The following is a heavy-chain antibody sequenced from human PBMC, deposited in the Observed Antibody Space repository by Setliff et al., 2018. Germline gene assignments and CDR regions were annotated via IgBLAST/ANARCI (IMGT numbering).Heavy chain of an antibody. V-gene: IGHV4-61*03. CDR3: ARGAIFYYFDY. J-gene: IGHJ4*02. D-gene: IGHD3-9*01. Sequence: SETLSLTCSVSGGSISSGGFYWSWIRQPPGKGLEWIGYIYDNDFANYNPSLRSRVTMSVDTSKNRFSLKVSSVTAADTAVYYCARGAIFYYFDYWGQGTLVTVSS. CDR2: IYDNDFA. CDR1: GGSISSGGFY.